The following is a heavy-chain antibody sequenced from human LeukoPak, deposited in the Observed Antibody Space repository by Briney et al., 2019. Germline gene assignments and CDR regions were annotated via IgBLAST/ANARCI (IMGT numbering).Heavy chain of an antibody. CDR2: INSDGSST. D-gene: IGHD3-10*01. CDR1: GCTFSSYW. J-gene: IGHJ3*02. CDR3: AKEGRSLDI. Sequence: GGYLRLSCAASGCTFSSYWMHWVRQAPGKGLVWVSRINSDGSSTNYADSVKGRFTISRDNAKNTLYLQMNSLRAEDTAVYYCAKEGRSLDIWGQGTMVTVSS. V-gene: IGHV3-74*01.